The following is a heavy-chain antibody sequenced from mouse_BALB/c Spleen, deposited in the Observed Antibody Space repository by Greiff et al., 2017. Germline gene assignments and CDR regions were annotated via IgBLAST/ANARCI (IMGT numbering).Heavy chain of an antibody. CDR1: GYSITSDYA. D-gene: IGHD2-4*01. V-gene: IGHV3-2*02. J-gene: IGHJ4*01. CDR2: ISYSGST. CDR3: ARMITAMDY. Sequence: EVKLVESGPGLVKPSQSLSLTCTVTGYSITSDYAWNWIRQFPGNKLEWMGYISYSGSTSYNPSLKSRISITRDTSKNQFFLQLNSVTTEDTATYYCARMITAMDYWGQGTSVTVSS.